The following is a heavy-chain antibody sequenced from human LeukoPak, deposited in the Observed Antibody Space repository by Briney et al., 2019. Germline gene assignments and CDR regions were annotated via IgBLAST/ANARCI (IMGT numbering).Heavy chain of an antibody. V-gene: IGHV4-34*01. CDR1: GGSFSGYY. CDR2: INHSGST. CDR3: ARGDGGYSGYDSYYYYMDV. J-gene: IGHJ6*03. Sequence: SETLSLTCAVYGGSFSGYYRSWIRQPPGKGLEWIGEINHSGSTNYNPSLKSRVTISVYTSKNQFSLKLSSVTAADTAVYYCARGDGGYSGYDSYYYYMDVWGKGTTVTVSS. D-gene: IGHD5-12*01.